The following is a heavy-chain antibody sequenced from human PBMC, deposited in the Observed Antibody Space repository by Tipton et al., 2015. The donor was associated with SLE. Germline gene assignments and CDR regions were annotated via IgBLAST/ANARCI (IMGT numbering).Heavy chain of an antibody. V-gene: IGHV4-34*01. CDR1: GGSFSGYY. CDR3: ARVGVVTPFDY. D-gene: IGHD4-23*01. Sequence: TLSLTCAVYGGSFSGYYWSWIRQPPGKGLEWIGEINHSGSTNYNPSLKSRVTISVGTSKNQFSLKLSSVTAADTAVYYCARVGVVTPFDYWGQGTLVTVSS. CDR2: INHSGST. J-gene: IGHJ4*02.